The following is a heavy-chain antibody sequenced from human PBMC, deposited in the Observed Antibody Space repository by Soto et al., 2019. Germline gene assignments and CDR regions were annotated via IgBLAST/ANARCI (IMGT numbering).Heavy chain of an antibody. CDR1: GFTFSSYG. CDR2: ISYDGSNK. D-gene: IGHD3-3*01. CDR3: AKDLTYYDFWSGTGNPITNFDY. J-gene: IGHJ4*02. V-gene: IGHV3-30*18. Sequence: PGGSLRLSCAASGFTFSSYGMHWVRQAPGKGLEWVAVISYDGSNKYYADSVKGRFTISRDNSKNTLYLQMNSLRAEDTAVYYCAKDLTYYDFWSGTGNPITNFDYWGQGTLVTVSS.